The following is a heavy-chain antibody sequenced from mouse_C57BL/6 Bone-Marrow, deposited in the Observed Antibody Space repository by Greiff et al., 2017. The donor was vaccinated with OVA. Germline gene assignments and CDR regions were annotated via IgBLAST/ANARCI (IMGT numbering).Heavy chain of an antibody. V-gene: IGHV3-6*01. J-gene: IGHJ2*01. Sequence: ESGPGLVKPSQSLSLTCSVTGYSITSGYYWNWIRQFPGNKLEWMGYISYDGSNNYNPSLKNRISITRDTSKNQFFLKLNSVTTEDTATYYCARDPLGSPYFDYWGQGTTLTVSS. CDR3: ARDPLGSPYFDY. CDR2: ISYDGSN. CDR1: GYSITSGYY.